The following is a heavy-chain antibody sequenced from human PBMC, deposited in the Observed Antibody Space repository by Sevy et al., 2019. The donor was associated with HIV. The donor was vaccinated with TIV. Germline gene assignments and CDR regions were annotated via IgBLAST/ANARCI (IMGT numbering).Heavy chain of an antibody. CDR1: GFTFSSYE. CDR3: ARVDANYDKGFDP. V-gene: IGHV3-48*03. D-gene: IGHD3-22*01. CDR2: ISSSGTTI. Sequence: GGSLRLSCEASGFTFSSYEMNWVRQAPGKGLEWVSYISSSGTTIKYADSVKGRFTIYRENAKNSLFKQMNSLRAEDTAVYYCARVDANYDKGFDPWGQGTLVTVSS. J-gene: IGHJ5*02.